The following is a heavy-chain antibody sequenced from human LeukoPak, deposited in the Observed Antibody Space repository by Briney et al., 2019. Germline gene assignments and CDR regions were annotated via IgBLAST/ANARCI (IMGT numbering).Heavy chain of an antibody. CDR1: GGSVSSGSYY. CDR2: IYYSGST. CDR3: ARDSGRYCSGGSCPDHFDY. V-gene: IGHV4-61*01. J-gene: IGHJ4*02. D-gene: IGHD2-15*01. Sequence: SGTLSLTCAVSGGSVSSGSYYWSWIRQPPGKGLEWIGYIYYSGSTNYNPSLKSRVTISVDTSKNQFSLKLSSVTAADTAVYYCARDSGRYCSGGSCPDHFDYWGQGTLVTVSS.